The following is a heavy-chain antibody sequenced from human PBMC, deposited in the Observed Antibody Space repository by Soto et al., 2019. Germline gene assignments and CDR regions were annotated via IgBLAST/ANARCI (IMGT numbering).Heavy chain of an antibody. Sequence: PSETLSLTCTVSNGSLSSYYWSWIRQPPGKGLEWIGYIYYNGNTNYNPSLKSRVTISVDTSKNQFSLKLSSVTAADTAVYYCARVWGGAFDFWGQGTMVTVSS. V-gene: IGHV4-59*01. CDR1: NGSLSSYY. CDR2: IYYNGNT. J-gene: IGHJ3*01. CDR3: ARVWGGAFDF. D-gene: IGHD3-10*01.